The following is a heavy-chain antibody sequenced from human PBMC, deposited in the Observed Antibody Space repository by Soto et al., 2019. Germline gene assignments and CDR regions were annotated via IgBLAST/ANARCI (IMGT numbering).Heavy chain of an antibody. Sequence: GGSLRLSCAASGFTFSSYGMHWVRQAPGKGLEWVAVIWYDGSNKYYADSVKGRFTISRDNSKNTLYLQMNSLRAEDTAVYYCARDSHSRTHDAIDIWGQGTMVSVSS. CDR1: GFTFSSYG. CDR2: IWYDGSNK. J-gene: IGHJ3*02. V-gene: IGHV3-33*01. CDR3: ARDSHSRTHDAIDI. D-gene: IGHD2-2*01.